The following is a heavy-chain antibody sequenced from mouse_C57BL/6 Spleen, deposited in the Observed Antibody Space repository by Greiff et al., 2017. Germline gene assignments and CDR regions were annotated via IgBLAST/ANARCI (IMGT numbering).Heavy chain of an antibody. J-gene: IGHJ1*03. CDR3: ARFYGNYVWYFDV. CDR2: IRNKANGYTT. CDR1: GFTFTDYY. D-gene: IGHD2-1*01. Sequence: EVMLVESGGGLVQPGGSLSLSCAASGFTFTDYYMSWVRQPPGKALEWLGFIRNKANGYTTEYSASVKGRFTISRDNSQSILYLQMNALRAEDSATYYCARFYGNYVWYFDVWGTGTTVTVSS. V-gene: IGHV7-3*01.